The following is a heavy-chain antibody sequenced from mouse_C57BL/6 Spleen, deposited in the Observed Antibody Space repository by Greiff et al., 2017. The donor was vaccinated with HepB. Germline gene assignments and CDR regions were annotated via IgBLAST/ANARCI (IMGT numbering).Heavy chain of an antibody. J-gene: IGHJ4*01. CDR3: ARGGGSTMVTTRGYYAMDY. D-gene: IGHD2-2*01. V-gene: IGHV1-4*01. CDR1: GYTFTSYT. Sequence: VQLQQSGAELARPGASVKMSCTASGYTFTSYTMHWVKQRPGQGLEWIGYINPSSGYTKYNQKFKDKATLTADKSSSTAYMQLSSLTSEDSAVYYCARGGGSTMVTTRGYYAMDYWGQGTSVTVSS. CDR2: INPSSGYT.